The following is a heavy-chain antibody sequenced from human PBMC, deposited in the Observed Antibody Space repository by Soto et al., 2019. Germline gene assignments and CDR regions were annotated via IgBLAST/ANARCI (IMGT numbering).Heavy chain of an antibody. CDR2: ISYRGTT. Sequence: QVQLQESGPGLVEPSETLSLTCAVSGGSISETYWWSWVRQPPGKGLEWIGEISYRGTTHYNPSLRSRVTISMDTSRNQISLTLISVTAADWDSYYCARHIGVTGTRGFDYWGQGTLVTVSS. J-gene: IGHJ4*02. CDR1: GGSISETYW. D-gene: IGHD6-19*01. V-gene: IGHV4-4*02. CDR3: ARHIGVTGTRGFDY.